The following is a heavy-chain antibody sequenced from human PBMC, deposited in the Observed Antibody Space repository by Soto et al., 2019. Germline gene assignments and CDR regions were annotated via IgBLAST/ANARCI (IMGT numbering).Heavy chain of an antibody. CDR3: ARSAVAGELNWFDP. V-gene: IGHV4-31*03. J-gene: IGHJ5*02. CDR1: GGSISSGGYY. Sequence: QVQLQESGPGLVKPSQTLSLTCTVSGGSISSGGYYWSWIRQHPGKGLEWIGYIYYSGSTYYNPYLKSRVTISVDTSKNQFSLKLSSVTAADTAVYYCARSAVAGELNWFDPWGQGTLVTVSS. CDR2: IYYSGST. D-gene: IGHD6-19*01.